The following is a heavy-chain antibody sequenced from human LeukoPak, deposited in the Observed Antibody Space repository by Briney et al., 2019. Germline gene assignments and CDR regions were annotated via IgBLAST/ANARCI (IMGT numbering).Heavy chain of an antibody. CDR2: IKIKTDGGTT. CDR3: TPGPDPHYYFDY. CDR1: GFTFSNYW. J-gene: IGHJ4*02. Sequence: PGGSLRLSCAASGFTFSNYWMNWVRQAPGKGLEWVGRIKIKTDGGTTDYAAPVKGRFTISRDDSKNTLYLQMNSLKAEDTAVYYCTPGPDPHYYFDYWGQGTLVTVSS. V-gene: IGHV3-15*01.